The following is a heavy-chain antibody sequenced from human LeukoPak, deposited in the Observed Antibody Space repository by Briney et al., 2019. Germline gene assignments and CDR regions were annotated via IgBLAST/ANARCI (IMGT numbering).Heavy chain of an antibody. Sequence: SETLSLTCTVSGGSIGSSSYYWGWIRQPPGKGLEWIGSIYYSGSTYYNPSLKSRVTISVDTSKNQFSLKLSSVTAADTAVYYCARVKQWRDFDYWGQGTLVTVSS. CDR1: GGSIGSSSYY. CDR2: IYYSGST. J-gene: IGHJ4*02. D-gene: IGHD6-19*01. V-gene: IGHV4-39*01. CDR3: ARVKQWRDFDY.